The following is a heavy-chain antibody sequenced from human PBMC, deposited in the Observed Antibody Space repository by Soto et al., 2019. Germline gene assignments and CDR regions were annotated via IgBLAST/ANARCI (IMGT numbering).Heavy chain of an antibody. Sequence: EVQLVESGGGLIQPGGSLRLSCAASGFTVSSNYMSWVRQAPGKGLEWVSVIYSGGSTYYADSVKGRFTISRDNSKNTLYLQMNSLRAEDTAVYYCARVGGYDSGGEFDYWGQGTLVTVSS. CDR2: IYSGGST. V-gene: IGHV3-53*01. CDR3: ARVGGYDSGGEFDY. D-gene: IGHD5-12*01. J-gene: IGHJ4*02. CDR1: GFTVSSNY.